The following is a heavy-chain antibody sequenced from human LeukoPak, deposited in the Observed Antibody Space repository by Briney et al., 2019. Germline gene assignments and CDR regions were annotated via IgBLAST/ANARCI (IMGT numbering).Heavy chain of an antibody. Sequence: PSETLSLTCTVSGGSISSYYWSWIRQPPGKGLEWIGSIYYSGSTYYNPSLKSRVTISVDTSKNQFFLKLSSVTAADTAVYYCARDSLSSSSGRGYWGQGTLVTVSS. CDR2: IYYSGST. V-gene: IGHV4-39*07. CDR1: GGSISSYY. CDR3: ARDSLSSSSGRGY. J-gene: IGHJ4*02. D-gene: IGHD1-26*01.